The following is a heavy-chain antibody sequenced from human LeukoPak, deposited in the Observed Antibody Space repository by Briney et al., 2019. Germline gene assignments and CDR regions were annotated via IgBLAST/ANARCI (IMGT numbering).Heavy chain of an antibody. Sequence: GGSLRLSCAASGFTFSSYWMHWVRQAPGKGLVWVSRINSDGSSTSYADSVKGRLTISRDNAKNTLYLQMNSLRAEDTAVYYCARDTGNTYYYDSSGYYWNWGQGTLVTVSS. CDR3: ARDTGNTYYYDSSGYYWN. CDR2: INSDGSST. D-gene: IGHD3-22*01. V-gene: IGHV3-74*01. CDR1: GFTFSSYW. J-gene: IGHJ4*02.